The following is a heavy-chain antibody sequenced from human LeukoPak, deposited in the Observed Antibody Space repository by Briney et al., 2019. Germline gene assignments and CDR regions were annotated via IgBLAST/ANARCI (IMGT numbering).Heavy chain of an antibody. CDR3: ARADYDILTGYYLFDY. Sequence: SETLSLTCTVSGGSISSYYWSWIRQPPGKGLEWIGYIYYSGSTNYNPSLKSRVTISVDTSKNQFSLKLSSVTAADTAVYYCARADYDILTGYYLFDYWGQRTLVTVSS. CDR1: GGSISSYY. D-gene: IGHD3-9*01. CDR2: IYYSGST. J-gene: IGHJ4*02. V-gene: IGHV4-59*01.